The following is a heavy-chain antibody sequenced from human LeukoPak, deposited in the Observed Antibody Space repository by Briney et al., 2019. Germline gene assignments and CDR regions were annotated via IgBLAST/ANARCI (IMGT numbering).Heavy chain of an antibody. CDR2: IQWKSGVR. J-gene: IGHJ6*02. CDR3: VEDQTPGGGDV. CDR1: GHMVEDNA. Sequence: PGGALRLSCGVSGHMVEDNAMQWGRQVRGKGVEWDSGIQWKSGVRADADAVKGRVNIYRDNAKKSLYLEMNNLRSEDTAFYYCVEDQTPGGGDVWGQGTTVTVSS. V-gene: IGHV3-9*01. D-gene: IGHD4-23*01.